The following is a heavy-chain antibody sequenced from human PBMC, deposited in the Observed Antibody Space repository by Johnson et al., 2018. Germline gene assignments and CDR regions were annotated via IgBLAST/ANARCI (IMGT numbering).Heavy chain of an antibody. D-gene: IGHD2-2*01. CDR2: ISSSGSTI. CDR3: AKIPEGGYCSSSRGPGGAFDI. J-gene: IGHJ3*02. Sequence: QVQLVESGGGLVKPGGSLRLSCAASGFMFSDYHMSWIRQAPGKGLEWVSYISSSGSTIYYADSVKGRFTISRDNSKNTLYLQMNSLRAEDTAVYYCAKIPEGGYCSSSRGPGGAFDIWGQGTMVTVSS. V-gene: IGHV3-11*01. CDR1: GFMFSDYH.